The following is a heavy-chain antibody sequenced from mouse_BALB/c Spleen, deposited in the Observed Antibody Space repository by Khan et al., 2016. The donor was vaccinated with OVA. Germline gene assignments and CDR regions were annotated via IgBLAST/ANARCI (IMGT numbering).Heavy chain of an antibody. CDR3: AGLDDL. CDR2: IWAGGST. J-gene: IGHJ2*01. Sequence: VELVESGPGLVAPSQSLSITCTVSGFSLTSYGVHWVRQPPGKGLEWLGVIWAGGSTNYNSALMSRLSISKDNSKSQVFLKMNSLQNDDTGISYCAGLDDLWGQGTLVTVSS. V-gene: IGHV2-9*02. D-gene: IGHD2-4*01. CDR1: GFSLTSYG.